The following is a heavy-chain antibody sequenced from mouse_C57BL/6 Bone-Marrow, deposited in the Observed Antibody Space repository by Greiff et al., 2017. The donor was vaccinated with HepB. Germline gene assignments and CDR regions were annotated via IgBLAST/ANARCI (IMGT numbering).Heavy chain of an antibody. CDR2: ISYSGST. Sequence: EVQLQESGPGLAKPSQTLSLTCSVTGYSITSDDWNWVQKFPENKLEYMGYISYSGSTYYNPTLKSRITITRDTSTSPYYLQLNTLTTEDTATYYCASGPYYDCWGQGTTLTVSS. V-gene: IGHV3-8*01. CDR3: ASGPYYDC. J-gene: IGHJ2*01. CDR1: GYSITSDD.